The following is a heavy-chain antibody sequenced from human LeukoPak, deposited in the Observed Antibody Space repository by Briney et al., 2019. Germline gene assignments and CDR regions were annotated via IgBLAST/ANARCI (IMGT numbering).Heavy chain of an antibody. CDR2: IYYSGST. CDR1: GGSISSSSYY. V-gene: IGHV4-39*07. Sequence: ASETLSLTCTVSGGSISSSSYYWGWIRQPPGKGLEWIGSIYYSGSTYYNPSLKSRVTISVDTSKNQFSLKLSSVTAADTAVYYCARDGRFGRISNWFDPWGQGTLVTVSS. D-gene: IGHD3-10*01. J-gene: IGHJ5*02. CDR3: ARDGRFGRISNWFDP.